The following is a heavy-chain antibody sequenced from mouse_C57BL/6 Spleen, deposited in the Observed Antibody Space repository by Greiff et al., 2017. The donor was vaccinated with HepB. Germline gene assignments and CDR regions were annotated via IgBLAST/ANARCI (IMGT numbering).Heavy chain of an antibody. D-gene: IGHD2-4*01. CDR1: GFTFSSYT. CDR3: ARQLWVWDYDGDYYAMDY. V-gene: IGHV5-9*01. CDR2: ISGGGGNT. J-gene: IGHJ4*01. Sequence: EVKLMESGGGLVKPGGSLKLSCAASGFTFSSYTMSWVRQTPEKRLEWVATISGGGGNTYYPDSVKGRFTISRDNAKNTLYLQMSSLRSEDTALYYCARQLWVWDYDGDYYAMDYWGQGTSVTVSS.